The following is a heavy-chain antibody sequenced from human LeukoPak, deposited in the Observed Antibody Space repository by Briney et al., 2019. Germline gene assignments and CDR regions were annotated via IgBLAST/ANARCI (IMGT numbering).Heavy chain of an antibody. J-gene: IGHJ2*01. CDR3: ARGGDILTDDYPYWYFDL. CDR1: GGSISSYY. D-gene: IGHD3-9*01. V-gene: IGHV4-59*01. CDR2: VYYRGST. Sequence: RSETLSLTCTVSGGSISSYYWRWNRQPPGRGLEWIGYVYYRGSTKYNPSLKSRVTISLDTSKNQFSLKVTSVTASDTAVYYCARGGDILTDDYPYWYFDLWGRGTLVTVSS.